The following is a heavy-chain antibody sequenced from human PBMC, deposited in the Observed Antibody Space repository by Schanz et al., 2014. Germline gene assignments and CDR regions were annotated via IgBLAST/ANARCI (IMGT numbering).Heavy chain of an antibody. CDR2: ISPYNGNT. J-gene: IGHJ4*02. CDR3: ARDQSPYTNSSDVRYFDY. V-gene: IGHV1-18*01. CDR1: GYDFHIYA. Sequence: QVQLVQSGAEVKKPGASVKVSCKASGYDFHIYAYSWVRQAPGQGLEWMGWISPYNGNTNYAQKLQGRVTMTADTSTSTAYMDLRSLRSDDTAVYYCARDQSPYTNSSDVRYFDYWGQGSLVTVSS. D-gene: IGHD6-6*01.